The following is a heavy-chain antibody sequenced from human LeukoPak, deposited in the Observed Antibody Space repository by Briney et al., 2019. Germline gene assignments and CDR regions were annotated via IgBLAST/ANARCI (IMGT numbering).Heavy chain of an antibody. CDR3: ARVTTIFGVLIYYYYMDV. J-gene: IGHJ6*03. CDR2: IKEDGSEK. D-gene: IGHD3-3*01. Sequence: PGGSLRLSCAASGFTFSRNWMSWVRQAPGKGLEWVANIKEDGSEKYYVDSVKGRLTISRDNAKNSLYLQMNSLRAEDTAVYYCARVTTIFGVLIYYYYMDVWGKGTTVTVSS. CDR1: GFTFSRNW. V-gene: IGHV3-7*01.